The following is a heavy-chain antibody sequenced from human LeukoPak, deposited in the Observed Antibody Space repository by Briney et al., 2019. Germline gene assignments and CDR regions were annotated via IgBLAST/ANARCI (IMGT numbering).Heavy chain of an antibody. Sequence: GGSLRLSCAASGFTFSSYSMNWVRQAPGKGLEWVSHITASGTAMFYADSVKGRFTISRDNAKNSLYLQMNSLRAEDTAVYYCARDAQDAFDIWGQGTMVTVSS. V-gene: IGHV3-48*04. CDR1: GFTFSSYS. CDR2: ITASGTAM. CDR3: ARDAQDAFDI. J-gene: IGHJ3*02.